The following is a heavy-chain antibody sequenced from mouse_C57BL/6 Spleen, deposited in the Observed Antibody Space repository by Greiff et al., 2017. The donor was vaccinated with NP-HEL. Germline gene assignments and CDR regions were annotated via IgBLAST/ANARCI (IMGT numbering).Heavy chain of an antibody. CDR3: ARWLLSYYAMDY. J-gene: IGHJ4*01. V-gene: IGHV1-61*01. CDR2: IYPSDSET. CDR1: GYTFTSYW. Sequence: QVQLQQSGAELVRPGSSVKLSCKASGYTFTSYWMDWVKQRPGQGLEWIGNIYPSDSETHYNQKFKDKATLTVDKSSSTAYMQLSSLTSEDSAVYYCARWLLSYYAMDYWGQGTSVTVSS. D-gene: IGHD2-3*01.